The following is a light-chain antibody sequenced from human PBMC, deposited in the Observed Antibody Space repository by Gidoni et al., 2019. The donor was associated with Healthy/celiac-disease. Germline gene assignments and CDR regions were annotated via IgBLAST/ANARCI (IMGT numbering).Light chain of an antibody. CDR3: AAWDDSLKGPV. CDR1: SSNIGSNT. V-gene: IGLV1-44*01. J-gene: IGLJ3*02. CDR2: SNN. Sequence: QSVLTQPPSASGPPGQRVTISCSGSSSNIGSNTVNWYQQRPGTAPKLLIYSNNQRPSGVPDRFSGSKSGTSASLAISGLQSEDEADYYCAAWDDSLKGPVFGGGTKLTVL.